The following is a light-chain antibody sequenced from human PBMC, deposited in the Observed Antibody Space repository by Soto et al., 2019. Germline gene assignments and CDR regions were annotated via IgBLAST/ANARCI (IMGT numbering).Light chain of an antibody. Sequence: DIQLTQSPPSLSATVGDRVTITCRASQTIDSYLNWFQQKPGMAPKLLIYAASKLQSGVPSRFRGSGSGTDFTLTISRLEPEDFAVYYCQQYGSSPPITFGQGTRLEIK. V-gene: IGKV1-39*01. CDR1: QTIDSY. CDR3: QQYGSSPPIT. CDR2: AAS. J-gene: IGKJ5*01.